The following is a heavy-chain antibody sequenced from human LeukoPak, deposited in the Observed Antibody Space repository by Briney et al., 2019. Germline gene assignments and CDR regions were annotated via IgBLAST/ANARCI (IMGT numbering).Heavy chain of an antibody. CDR1: GYTFTSYG. CDR2: ISAYNGNT. Sequence: GASVKVSCKASGYTFTSYGISWVRQAPGQGVEWMGWISAYNGNTNYAQTLQGRVTMTTDTSTSTAYMELTSLRSDDTAVYYCARPLEYYDSSGFAYWGQGTLVTVSS. V-gene: IGHV1-18*01. J-gene: IGHJ4*02. D-gene: IGHD3-22*01. CDR3: ARPLEYYDSSGFAY.